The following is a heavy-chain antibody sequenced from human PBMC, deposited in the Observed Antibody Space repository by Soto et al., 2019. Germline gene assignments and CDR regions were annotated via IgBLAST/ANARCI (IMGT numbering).Heavy chain of an antibody. J-gene: IGHJ4*02. D-gene: IGHD4-4*01. Sequence: GGSLRLSGATCGFSFSNYAISWVRQAPWKGLEWVAGISSSGYTYYVDPLKGRFTISRDNSKNSLYLQMNSLRAEDKAVYYCAKDIIDYSNSYFDYWGQRTLVTVCS. CDR1: GFSFSNYA. CDR2: ISSSGYT. CDR3: AKDIIDYSNSYFDY. V-gene: IGHV3-23*01.